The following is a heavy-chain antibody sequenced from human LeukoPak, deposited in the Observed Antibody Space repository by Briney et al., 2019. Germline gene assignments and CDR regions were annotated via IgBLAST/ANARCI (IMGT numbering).Heavy chain of an antibody. J-gene: IGHJ3*02. D-gene: IGHD4-17*01. CDR1: GGSISSGGYY. Sequence: PSETLSLTCTVSGGSISSGGYYWSWIRQHPGKGLEWIGYIYYSGSTYYNPSLKSRVTISVDTSKNQFSLKLSSVTAADTAVYYCAHYDYGDGVDAFDIWGQGTMVTVSS. V-gene: IGHV4-31*03. CDR3: AHYDYGDGVDAFDI. CDR2: IYYSGST.